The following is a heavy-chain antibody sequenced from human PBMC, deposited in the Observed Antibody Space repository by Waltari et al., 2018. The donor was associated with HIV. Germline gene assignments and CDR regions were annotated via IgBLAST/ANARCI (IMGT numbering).Heavy chain of an antibody. Sequence: EVQLVESGGGLVQPGGSLSLSCVGSGFLFSTYSMAWVRQAPGKGLEWIATIKEDGSERYYVDSVKGRFTISRDNAKNSLYLQMHSLRVEDTAVYYCARDGPASSSSDFDYWGQGTLVTVSS. J-gene: IGHJ4*02. V-gene: IGHV3-7*03. CDR2: IKEDGSER. CDR1: GFLFSTYS. D-gene: IGHD6-6*01. CDR3: ARDGPASSSSDFDY.